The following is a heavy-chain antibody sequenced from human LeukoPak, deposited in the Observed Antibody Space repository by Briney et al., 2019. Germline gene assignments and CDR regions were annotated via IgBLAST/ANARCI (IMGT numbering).Heavy chain of an antibody. CDR2: IYPGDSDT. Sequence: GESLKISCKGSGYSFTRYWIGWVRQMPGKGLEWMGIIYPGDSDTRYSPSFQGQVTISADKSISTAYPQWSSLKASDTAMYYCARQPSSTYYDSSGYGDYWGQGTLVAVSS. J-gene: IGHJ4*02. V-gene: IGHV5-51*01. CDR1: GYSFTRYW. D-gene: IGHD3-22*01. CDR3: ARQPSSTYYDSSGYGDY.